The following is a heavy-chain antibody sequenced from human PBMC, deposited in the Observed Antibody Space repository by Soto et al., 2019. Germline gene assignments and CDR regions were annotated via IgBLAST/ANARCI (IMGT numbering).Heavy chain of an antibody. D-gene: IGHD3-9*01. Sequence: GGSLRLSCAASGFTFSSYWMSWVRQAPGKGLEWVANIKQDGSEKYYVDSVKGRFTISRDNAKNSLYLQMNSLRAEDTAVYYCARPIRNYDILTGYSYWGQGTLVTVSS. CDR2: IKQDGSEK. V-gene: IGHV3-7*05. J-gene: IGHJ4*02. CDR3: ARPIRNYDILTGYSY. CDR1: GFTFSSYW.